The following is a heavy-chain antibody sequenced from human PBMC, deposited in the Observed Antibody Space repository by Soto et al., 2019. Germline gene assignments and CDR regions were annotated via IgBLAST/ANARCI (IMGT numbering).Heavy chain of an antibody. CDR2: IIPFLGTT. V-gene: IGHV1-69*10. D-gene: IGHD6-6*01. J-gene: IGHJ4*02. CDR3: AREGYTSSSIHSFLDS. Sequence: AASVKVSCKASGGTFSSYGISWVRQAPGQGLEWMGRIIPFLGTTNYAQNFQDRLTVTADTSTNTAFMELSSLRSDDTAVYYCAREGYTSSSIHSFLDSWGQGTLVTVSS. CDR1: GGTFSSYG.